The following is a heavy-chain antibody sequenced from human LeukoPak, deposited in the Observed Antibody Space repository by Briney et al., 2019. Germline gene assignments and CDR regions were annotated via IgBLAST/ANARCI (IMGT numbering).Heavy chain of an antibody. J-gene: IGHJ4*02. CDR3: ARDMLSGYSGDY. Sequence: GGSLRLSCAASGFTFSGYGMHWVRQAPGKGLEWVAIIWYDGSNQYYADSVKGRFTISRDNSKNTLYLQMSSLRAEDTAVYYCARDMLSGYSGDYWGQGTLVTVSS. V-gene: IGHV3-33*01. CDR1: GFTFSGYG. D-gene: IGHD5-18*01. CDR2: IWYDGSNQ.